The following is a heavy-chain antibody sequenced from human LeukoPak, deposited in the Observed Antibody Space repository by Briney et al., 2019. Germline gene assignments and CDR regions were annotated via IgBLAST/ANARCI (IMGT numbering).Heavy chain of an antibody. J-gene: IGHJ4*02. V-gene: IGHV4-39*07. CDR1: YGSISDISYY. CDR2: IYYSGST. D-gene: IGHD3-9*01. CDR3: ASAYYDILGGHFDY. Sequence: KSSETLSLTCTVSYGSISDISYYWGWIRQPPGKGLEWIGSIYYSGSTYYNSSLKSRVTISVDTSKNQFSLKVTSVTAADTAVYYCASAYYDILGGHFDYWGQGTLVTVSS.